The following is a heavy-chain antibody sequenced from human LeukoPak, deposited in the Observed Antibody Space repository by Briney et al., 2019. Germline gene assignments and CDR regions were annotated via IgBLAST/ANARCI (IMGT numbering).Heavy chain of an antibody. CDR2: INAGNGNT. CDR1: GYTFTSYT. D-gene: IGHD1-26*01. Sequence: GASVNVSCMASGYTFTSYTMHWVRQAPGQRLEWMGWINAGNGNTKYSQKFQGRVTITRDTFASTAYMELSSLRSEDTAVYYCARDLGSGSRGPYDYWGQGTLVTVSS. V-gene: IGHV1-3*01. CDR3: ARDLGSGSRGPYDY. J-gene: IGHJ4*02.